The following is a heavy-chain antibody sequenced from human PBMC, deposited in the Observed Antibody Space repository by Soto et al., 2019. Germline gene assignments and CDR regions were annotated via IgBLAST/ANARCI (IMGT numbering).Heavy chain of an antibody. V-gene: IGHV5-51*01. Sequence: PGESLKISCKASGYRFSTYWICWVRQRPGKGPEWMAIIYPGDSDTRENPSFQGQVTISADKSSNTVHLQWRSLKASDTAIYYCARLGGIVDTGTWIQWGQGTPVTVSS. D-gene: IGHD1-26*01. CDR1: GYRFSTYW. CDR3: ARLGGIVDTGTWIQ. CDR2: IYPGDSDT. J-gene: IGHJ4*02.